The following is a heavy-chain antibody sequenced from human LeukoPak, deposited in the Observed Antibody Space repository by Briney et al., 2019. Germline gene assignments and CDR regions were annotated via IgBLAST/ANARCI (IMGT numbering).Heavy chain of an antibody. J-gene: IGHJ5*02. CDR2: INPNSGGT. CDR3: ARLGDYYGSSGYVGWFDP. D-gene: IGHD3-22*01. Sequence: ASVKVSCKASGYTFTGYYMHWVRQAPGQGLEWMGWINPNSGGTNYAQKFQGRVTMTRDTSISTAYMELSRLRSDDTAVYYCARLGDYYGSSGYVGWFDPWGQGTLVTVSS. CDR1: GYTFTGYY. V-gene: IGHV1-2*02.